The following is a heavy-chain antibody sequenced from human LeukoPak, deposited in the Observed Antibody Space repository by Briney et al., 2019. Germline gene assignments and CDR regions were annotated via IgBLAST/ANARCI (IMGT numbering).Heavy chain of an antibody. J-gene: IGHJ5*02. D-gene: IGHD3-22*01. CDR3: SQMGPHDSSGYYPLDP. V-gene: IGHV4-39*01. CDR1: GGSISSGSYY. CDR2: IYYSGST. Sequence: SEALSLTCSVSGGSISSGSYYWGWIRQPPGKGLEWIGSIYYSGSTYYNPSLKSRVTISIDTSKNQFSLKLSSVTAADTAVYYCSQMGPHDSSGYYPLDPWGQGTLVSVSS.